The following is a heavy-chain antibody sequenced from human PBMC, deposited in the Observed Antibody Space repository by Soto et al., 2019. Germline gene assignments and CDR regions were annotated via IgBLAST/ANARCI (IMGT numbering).Heavy chain of an antibody. CDR3: AKDLRVLLWFVDLDAFDF. J-gene: IGHJ3*01. D-gene: IGHD3-10*01. Sequence: EVQLLESGGGLVQPGGSLRLSCAASGFTFSNYAMSWVRQAPGKGLECVSSITGTGGRTYYADSVKGRFTISRDNSKNTLYLQTHSLRAEDTALYYCAKDLRVLLWFVDLDAFDFWGQGTMVTVSS. V-gene: IGHV3-23*01. CDR1: GFTFSNYA. CDR2: ITGTGGRT.